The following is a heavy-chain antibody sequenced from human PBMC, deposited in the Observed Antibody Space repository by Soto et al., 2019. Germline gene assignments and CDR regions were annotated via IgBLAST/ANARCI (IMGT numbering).Heavy chain of an antibody. CDR1: GFTFSSYS. Sequence: GGSLRPSCAASGFTFSSYSMNWVRQAPGKGLEWISSIRSSSSYIYYADSVKGRFTISRDNAKNSLYLQMNSLRAEDTAVYYCGIEMATIGDAFDIGGQGTMVTVSS. CDR3: GIEMATIGDAFDI. J-gene: IGHJ3*02. CDR2: IRSSSSYI. D-gene: IGHD5-12*01. V-gene: IGHV3-21*01.